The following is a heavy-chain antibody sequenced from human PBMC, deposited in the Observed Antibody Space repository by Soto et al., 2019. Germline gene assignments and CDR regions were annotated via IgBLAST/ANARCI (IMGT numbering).Heavy chain of an antibody. CDR1: GGSISSSDFY. D-gene: IGHD3-22*01. Sequence: SETLSLTCTVSGGSISSSDFYWGWLRQPPGKGLDFIGSMYYSGTTYYNPSLKNRITISVDTSKNQFSLKLISVTAADTAVYYCAVVDSTGNWFDPCGQGALVTVSS. CDR2: MYYSGTT. J-gene: IGHJ5*02. V-gene: IGHV4-39*01. CDR3: AVVDSTGNWFDP.